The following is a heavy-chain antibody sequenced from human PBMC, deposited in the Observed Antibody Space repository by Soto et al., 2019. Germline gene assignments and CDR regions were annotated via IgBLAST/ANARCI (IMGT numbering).Heavy chain of an antibody. J-gene: IGHJ5*02. CDR1: GGSFSGYY. CDR2: INHSGST. Sequence: QVQLQQWGAGLLKPSETLSLTCAVYGGSFSGYYWSWIRQPPGKGLEWIGEINHSGSTNYNPSLKSRVPVPVDTSKNQFSLKLSSVTAADTAVYYCARGGYDFWSGWFDPWGQGTLVTGSS. D-gene: IGHD3-3*01. CDR3: ARGGYDFWSGWFDP. V-gene: IGHV4-34*01.